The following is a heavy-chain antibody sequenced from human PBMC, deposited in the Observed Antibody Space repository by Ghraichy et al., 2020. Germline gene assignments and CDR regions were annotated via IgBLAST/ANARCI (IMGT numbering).Heavy chain of an antibody. Sequence: SETLSLTCTVSGYSISSGYYWSWIRQSPGKGLEWIGCIYHTGSTFYNPSLKSRVAISVDTSRNQFSLKLNSVTAADTAGYYCARQGSGWYVNWFDPWGQGTLVTVSS. D-gene: IGHD6-19*01. CDR3: ARQGSGWYVNWFDP. J-gene: IGHJ5*02. V-gene: IGHV4-38-2*02. CDR2: IYHTGST. CDR1: GYSISSGYY.